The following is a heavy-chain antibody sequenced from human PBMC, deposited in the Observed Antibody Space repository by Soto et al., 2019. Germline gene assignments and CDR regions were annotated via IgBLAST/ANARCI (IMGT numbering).Heavy chain of an antibody. CDR1: GGTFSSYA. CDR3: ARVRYSYGYQYYFDY. V-gene: IGHV1-69*13. Sequence: GASVKVSCKASGGTFSSYAISCVRQAPGQGLEWMGGIIPIFGTANYAQKFQGRVTITADESTSTAYMELSSLRSEDTAVYYCARVRYSYGYQYYFDYWGQGTLVTV. D-gene: IGHD5-18*01. J-gene: IGHJ4*02. CDR2: IIPIFGTA.